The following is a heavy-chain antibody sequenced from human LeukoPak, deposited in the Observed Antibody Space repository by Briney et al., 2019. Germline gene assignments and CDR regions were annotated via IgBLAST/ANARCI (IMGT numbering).Heavy chain of an antibody. CDR1: GGSFSGYY. CDR2: INHRGST. CDR3: ARGRTTFYYYYYYGMDV. D-gene: IGHD2/OR15-2a*01. V-gene: IGHV4-34*01. J-gene: IGHJ6*02. Sequence: SETLSLTCAVYGGSFSGYYWSWIRQPPGKGLEWIGEINHRGSTNYNPSLKSRVTTSVDTSKNQFSLKLSSVTAADTAVYYCARGRTTFYYYYYYGMDVWGQGTTVTVSS.